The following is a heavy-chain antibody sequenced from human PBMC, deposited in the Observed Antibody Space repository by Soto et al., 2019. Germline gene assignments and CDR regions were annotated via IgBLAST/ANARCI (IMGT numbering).Heavy chain of an antibody. CDR3: ARFIAAAGLFGYYGMDV. V-gene: IGHV4-34*01. J-gene: IGHJ6*02. Sequence: SETLSLTCAVYGGSFSGYYWSWIRQPPGKGLEWIGEINHSGSTNYDPSLKSRVAISVDTSKNQFSLKLSSVTAADTAVYYCARFIAAAGLFGYYGMDVWGQGTTVTVSS. CDR1: GGSFSGYY. D-gene: IGHD6-13*01. CDR2: INHSGST.